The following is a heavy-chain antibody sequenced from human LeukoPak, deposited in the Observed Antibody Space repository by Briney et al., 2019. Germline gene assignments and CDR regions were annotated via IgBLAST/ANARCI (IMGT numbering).Heavy chain of an antibody. D-gene: IGHD3-22*01. CDR1: GGSISSYY. J-gene: IGHJ4*02. V-gene: IGHV4-4*09. Sequence: SETLSLTCTVSGGSISSYYWSWIRQPPGKGLEWIGYIYTSGSTNYNPSLKSRVTISVDTSKNQFSLKLSSVTAADTAVYYCARQDSSGYYYFDYWCQGTLFTVSS. CDR3: ARQDSSGYYYFDY. CDR2: IYTSGST.